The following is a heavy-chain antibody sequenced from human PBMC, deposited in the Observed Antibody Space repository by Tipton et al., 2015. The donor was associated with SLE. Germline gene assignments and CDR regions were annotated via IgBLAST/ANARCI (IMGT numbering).Heavy chain of an antibody. CDR3: AIFYVVVPAAHFDY. V-gene: IGHV3-21*01. J-gene: IGHJ4*02. CDR1: GFTFSSYS. Sequence: SLRLSCAASGFTFSSYSMNWVRQAPGKGLEWVSSISSSSSYIYYADSVKGRFTISRDNAKNSLYLQMNSLRAEDTAVYYCAIFYVVVPAAHFDYWGQGTLVTVSS. D-gene: IGHD2-2*01. CDR2: ISSSSSYI.